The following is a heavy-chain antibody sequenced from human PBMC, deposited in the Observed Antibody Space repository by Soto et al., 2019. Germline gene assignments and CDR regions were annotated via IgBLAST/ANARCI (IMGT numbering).Heavy chain of an antibody. Sequence: QVQLVQSGAEVKKPGSSVKVSCKASGGTFSSYAISWVRQAPGQGLEWMGGIIPIFGTANYAQKFQGRVKITADKSTSTAYMELSSLRSEDTAVYYCASLFYDSSGYYSLRYFDYWGQGTLVTVSS. CDR3: ASLFYDSSGYYSLRYFDY. CDR1: GGTFSSYA. V-gene: IGHV1-69*06. D-gene: IGHD3-22*01. CDR2: IIPIFGTA. J-gene: IGHJ4*02.